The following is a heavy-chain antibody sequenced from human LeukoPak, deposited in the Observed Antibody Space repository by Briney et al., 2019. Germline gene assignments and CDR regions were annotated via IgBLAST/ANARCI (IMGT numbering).Heavy chain of an antibody. D-gene: IGHD5-12*01. CDR1: GYTFTGYY. CDR3: AIGRSGYEYPARGAFDI. V-gene: IGHV1-2*02. J-gene: IGHJ3*02. Sequence: ASVKVSCKASGYTFTGYYMHWVRQAPGQGLERMGWINPNSGGTNYAQKFQGRVTMTRDTSISTAYMDLSRLRSDDTAVYYCAIGRSGYEYPARGAFDIWGQGTMVTVSS. CDR2: INPNSGGT.